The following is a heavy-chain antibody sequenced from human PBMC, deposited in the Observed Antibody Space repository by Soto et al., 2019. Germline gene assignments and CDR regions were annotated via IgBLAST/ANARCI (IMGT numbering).Heavy chain of an antibody. CDR3: ERDGPTTGTFDY. V-gene: IGHV3-33*01. CDR2: IWYDGSNK. J-gene: IGHJ4*02. D-gene: IGHD4-17*01. Sequence: QVQLVESGGGVVQPGRSLRLSCAASGFTFSSYGMHWVRQAPGKGLEWVAVIWYDGSNKYYADSVKGRFTISRDNSKNTVYLQMNSLRAEDTAVYYCERDGPTTGTFDYWGQGTLVTVSS. CDR1: GFTFSSYG.